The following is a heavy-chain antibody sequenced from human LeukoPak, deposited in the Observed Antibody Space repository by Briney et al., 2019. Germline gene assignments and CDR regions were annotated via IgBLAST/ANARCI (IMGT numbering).Heavy chain of an antibody. CDR1: GYTFTSYA. V-gene: IGHV1-3*01. J-gene: IGHJ6*02. CDR2: INAGNGNT. D-gene: IGHD3-10*01. Sequence: ASVKVSCKASGYTFTSYAMHWVRQAPGQRLEWMGWINAGNGNTKYSQKFQGRVTITRDTSASTAYMELSSLRSEDTAVYYCARASLLWFGELSAYGMDVWGQGTTVTVSS. CDR3: ARASLLWFGELSAYGMDV.